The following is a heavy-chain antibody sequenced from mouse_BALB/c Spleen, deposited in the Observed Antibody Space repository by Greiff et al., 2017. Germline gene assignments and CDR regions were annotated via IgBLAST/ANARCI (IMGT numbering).Heavy chain of an antibody. CDR2: ISNGGGST. CDR1: GFTFSSYT. Sequence: EVKLVESGGGLVQPGGSLKLSCAASGFTFSSYTMSWVRQTPEKRLEWVAYISNGGGSTYYPDTVKGRFTISRDNAKNTLYLQMSSLKSEDTAMYYCARQELTHYYFDNWGQGTTLTVSS. CDR3: ARQELTHYYFDN. V-gene: IGHV5-12-2*01. J-gene: IGHJ2*01. D-gene: IGHD1-1*01.